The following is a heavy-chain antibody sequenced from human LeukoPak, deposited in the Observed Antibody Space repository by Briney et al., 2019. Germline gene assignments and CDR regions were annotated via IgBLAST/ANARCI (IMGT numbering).Heavy chain of an antibody. Sequence: GGCLRLSCAASGFILSDYAMSWVRQAPGKGLEWISAISGSGGSTYYADSVKGRFTISRDNSKNTLYLQMNSLRAEDTAVYYCAKDQRITRAGPFWGQGTLVTVSS. J-gene: IGHJ4*02. CDR2: ISGSGGST. D-gene: IGHD3-10*01. CDR3: AKDQRITRAGPF. CDR1: GFILSDYA. V-gene: IGHV3-23*01.